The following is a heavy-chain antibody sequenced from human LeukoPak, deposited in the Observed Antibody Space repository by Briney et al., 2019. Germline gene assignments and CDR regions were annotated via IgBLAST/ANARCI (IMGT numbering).Heavy chain of an antibody. Sequence: ASVKVSCKASGYTFTGYYMHWVRQAPGQGLEWMGWINPNSGGTNYAQKLQGRVTMTRATSISTAYMELSRLRSDDTAVHYCAREAGITMIVVPHFDYWGQGTLVTVSS. CDR2: INPNSGGT. V-gene: IGHV1-2*02. CDR3: AREAGITMIVVPHFDY. J-gene: IGHJ4*02. CDR1: GYTFTGYY. D-gene: IGHD3-22*01.